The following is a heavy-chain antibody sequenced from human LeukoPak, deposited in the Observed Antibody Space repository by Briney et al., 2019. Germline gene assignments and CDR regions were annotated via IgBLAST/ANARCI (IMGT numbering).Heavy chain of an antibody. CDR3: ARLTRYYYYMDV. J-gene: IGHJ6*03. CDR2: INHSGST. Sequence: PGGSLRLSCAASGFTFSSYGMSWVRQPPGKGLERIGEINHSGSTNYNPSLKSRVTISVDTSKNQFSLKLSSVTAADTAVYYCARLTRYYYYMDVWGKGTTVTISS. V-gene: IGHV4-34*01. CDR1: GFTFSSYG.